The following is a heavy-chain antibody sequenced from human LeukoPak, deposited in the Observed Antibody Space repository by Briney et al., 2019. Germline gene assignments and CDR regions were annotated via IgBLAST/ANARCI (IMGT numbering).Heavy chain of an antibody. Sequence: ASVKVSCKASGYTFTSYDINWVRQATGQGLEWMGWMNPNSGNTGYVQKFQGRVTMTRNTSISTAYMELSSLRSEDTAVYYCARGSYYYDSSGYPTPEYFQHWGQGTLVTVSS. J-gene: IGHJ1*01. D-gene: IGHD3-22*01. CDR2: MNPNSGNT. CDR3: ARGSYYYDSSGYPTPEYFQH. CDR1: GYTFTSYD. V-gene: IGHV1-8*01.